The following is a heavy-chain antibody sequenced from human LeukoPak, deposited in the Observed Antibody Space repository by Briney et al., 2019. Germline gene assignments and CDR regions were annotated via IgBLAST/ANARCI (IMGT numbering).Heavy chain of an antibody. V-gene: IGHV3-21*01. Sequence: GGSLRLSCAASGFTFSSYSMNWVRQAPGKGLEWVSSISSSSSYIYYADSVKGRFTISRDNAKNSLYLQMNSLRAEDTAVYYCARDRMTTVTTGGFDYWGQGTLVTVSS. CDR3: ARDRMTTVTTGGFDY. CDR2: ISSSSSYI. D-gene: IGHD4-11*01. J-gene: IGHJ4*02. CDR1: GFTFSSYS.